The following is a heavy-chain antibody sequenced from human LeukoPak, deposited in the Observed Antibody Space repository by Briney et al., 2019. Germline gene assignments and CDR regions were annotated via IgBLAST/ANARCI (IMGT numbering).Heavy chain of an antibody. Sequence: GGSLRLSCAASGFTFSSYWMSWVRQAPGKGLEWVANIKQDGSENSYVDSVKGRFTISRDNAKSSLYLQMNSLRAEDTAVYYCASRHYGSDYWGQGTLVTVSS. J-gene: IGHJ4*02. D-gene: IGHD3-10*01. V-gene: IGHV3-7*01. CDR1: GFTFSSYW. CDR2: IKQDGSEN. CDR3: ASRHYGSDY.